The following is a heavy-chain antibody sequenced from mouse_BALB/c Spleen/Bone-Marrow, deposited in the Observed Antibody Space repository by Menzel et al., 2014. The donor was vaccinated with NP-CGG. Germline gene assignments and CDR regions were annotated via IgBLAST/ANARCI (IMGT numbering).Heavy chain of an antibody. V-gene: IGHV2-9*02. CDR2: IWAGGST. J-gene: IGHJ4*01. CDR3: ARVTSSAVGAMDY. CDR1: GFSLTNYG. D-gene: IGHD3-2*02. Sequence: QVQLKQSGPGLVAPSQSLSITCTVSGFSLTNYGVHWVRQPPGKGLEWLGVIWAGGSTNYNSALMSRLSISKDNSKSQVVIKMISLQTDDTAMYYCARVTSSAVGAMDYWGQGTSVTVSS.